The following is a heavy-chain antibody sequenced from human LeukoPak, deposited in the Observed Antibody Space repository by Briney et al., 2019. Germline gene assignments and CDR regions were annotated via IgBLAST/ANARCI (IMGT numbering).Heavy chain of an antibody. V-gene: IGHV3-7*01. CDR2: VKLDGSEE. CDR3: ARDLVVATFDY. D-gene: IGHD5-12*01. Sequence: GGSLRLSCAASGFTFSSYWMSWVRQAPGKGLEWVANVKLDGSEESYVDSVKGRFTISRDNAKNSLYLQMNSLRAEDTAVYYCARDLVVATFDYWGQGTLVTVSS. J-gene: IGHJ4*02. CDR1: GFTFSSYW.